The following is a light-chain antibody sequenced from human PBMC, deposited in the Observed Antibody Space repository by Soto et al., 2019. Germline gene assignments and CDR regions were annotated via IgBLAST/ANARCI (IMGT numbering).Light chain of an antibody. Sequence: QSALTQPPSASGSPGQSVTISCTGTSSDVGGYDYVSWYQQHPDKAPKLMIYEVTKRPSGVPDRFSGSKSGNTASLTVSGLQAEYEADYYCSAYAGSNDSDVCVAGTKVTVL. V-gene: IGLV2-8*01. CDR1: SSDVGGYDY. CDR3: SAYAGSNDSDV. CDR2: EVT. J-gene: IGLJ1*01.